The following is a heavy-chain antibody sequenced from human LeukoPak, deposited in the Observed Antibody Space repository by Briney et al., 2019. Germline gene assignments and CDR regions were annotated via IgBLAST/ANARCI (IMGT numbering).Heavy chain of an antibody. Sequence: GGSLRLSCAASGFTFSSYSMNWVRQAPGKGLEWVSSISSSSSYIYYADSVKGRFTISRDNAKNSLYLQMNSLRAEDTAVYYCARGVARYYFDYWGQGTLVTVSS. J-gene: IGHJ4*02. CDR1: GFTFSSYS. V-gene: IGHV3-21*01. CDR3: ARGVARYYFDY. CDR2: ISSSSSYI. D-gene: IGHD3-3*01.